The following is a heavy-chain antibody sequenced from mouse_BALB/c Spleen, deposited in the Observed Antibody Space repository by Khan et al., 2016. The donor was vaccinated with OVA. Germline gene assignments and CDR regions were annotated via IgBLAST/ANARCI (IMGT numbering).Heavy chain of an antibody. CDR3: KSWCDRALEG. J-gene: IGHJ1*01. CDR1: GYTFTSYW. V-gene: IGHV1-53*01. CDR2: INPGSGST. Sequence: QVQLQQSGSELVRPGASVKLSCKASGYTFTSYWMHWVKQRPGQGLEWIGNINPGSGSTKYNEKFKSKATLTVDTSSSTAYMQLSSLTSEDSAVFYYKSWCDRALEGWGQGTTVTVSS. D-gene: IGHD1-1*02.